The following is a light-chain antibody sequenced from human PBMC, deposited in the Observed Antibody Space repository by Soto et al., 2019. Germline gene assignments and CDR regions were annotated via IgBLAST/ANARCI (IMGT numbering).Light chain of an antibody. V-gene: IGLV1-44*01. CDR2: SNN. CDR1: SSNIVSNT. J-gene: IGLJ1*01. Sequence: SFLTHPPSSSVTPGQIVTLSCSGSSSNIVSNTVTWYQQLPGTPPILLLYSNNLRSSGVPDRFSGSRSGTSASLAISGLHSEDEAAYSCAKWDERLNGYVLGSGKKVHVL. CDR3: AKWDERLNGYV.